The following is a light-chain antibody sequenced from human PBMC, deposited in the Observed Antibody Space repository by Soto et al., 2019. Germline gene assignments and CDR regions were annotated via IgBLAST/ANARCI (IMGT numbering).Light chain of an antibody. CDR1: QSVNTW. CDR2: DAS. Sequence: DIQMTQSPSTLSASVGDRVTITCRASQSVNTWLAWYQQKPGKAPVLLIYDASSLKSGVPSRFSGSGSGTAFTLTITSLQPDDFAIYYCQHYHGYPFTFGPGTKVDIK. J-gene: IGKJ3*01. V-gene: IGKV1-5*01. CDR3: QHYHGYPFT.